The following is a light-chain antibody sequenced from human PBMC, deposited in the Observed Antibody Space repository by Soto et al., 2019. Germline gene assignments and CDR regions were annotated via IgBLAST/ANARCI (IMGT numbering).Light chain of an antibody. V-gene: IGLV2-14*01. J-gene: IGLJ2*01. CDR1: SSDIGGYDY. CDR3: SSDTTISTLVI. Sequence: QSALTQPASVSGSPGQSITISCTGSSSDIGGYDYVSWYQQHPGKAPKLIIYDVTNRPSGVSNRFSGSKSGNTASLTISGLQAEDESYYYGSSDTTISTLVIFGGGTKLTVL. CDR2: DVT.